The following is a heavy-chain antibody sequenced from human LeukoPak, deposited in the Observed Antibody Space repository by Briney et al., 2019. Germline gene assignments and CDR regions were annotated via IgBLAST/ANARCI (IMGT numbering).Heavy chain of an antibody. D-gene: IGHD6-13*01. V-gene: IGHV4-59*08. CDR2: IYYSGST. J-gene: IGHJ4*02. CDR1: DGSISSYY. Sequence: SETLSLTCTVSDGSISSYYWSWIRQPPGKGLEWIGYIYYSGSTNYNPSLKSRVTISVDTSKNQFSLKVNSVTAADTAVYYCARHRFSSSSNYFDYWGQGTLVTVFS. CDR3: ARHRFSSSSNYFDY.